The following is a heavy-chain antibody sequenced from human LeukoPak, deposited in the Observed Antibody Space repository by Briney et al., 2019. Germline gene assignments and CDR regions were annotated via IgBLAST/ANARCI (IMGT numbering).Heavy chain of an antibody. J-gene: IGHJ4*02. D-gene: IGHD3-3*01. CDR3: ARIQDDFWSGYCPYYFDY. V-gene: IGHV4-30-4*08. Sequence: SQTLSLTCTVSGGSISSGDYYWSWIRQPPGKGLEWIGYIYYSGSTYYNPSLKSRVTISVDTSKNQFSLKLSSVTAADTAVYYCARIQDDFWSGYCPYYFDYWGQGTLVTVSS. CDR1: GGSISSGDYY. CDR2: IYYSGST.